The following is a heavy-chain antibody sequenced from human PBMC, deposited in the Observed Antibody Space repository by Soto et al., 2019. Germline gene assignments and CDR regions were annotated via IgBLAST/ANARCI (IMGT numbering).Heavy chain of an antibody. CDR1: GGSFSGYY. CDR3: ARGRGGYFLD. CDR2: INHSGST. D-gene: IGHD3-22*01. Sequence: QVQLQQWGAGLLKPSETLSLTCAVYGGSFSGYYWSWIRQPPGKGLEWIGEINHSGSTSYNTSLRDQFTISVDMYKNQLTVELSSVTAADTAVYYCARGRGGYFLDWGQGTLVTVSS. J-gene: IGHJ4*02. V-gene: IGHV4-34*01.